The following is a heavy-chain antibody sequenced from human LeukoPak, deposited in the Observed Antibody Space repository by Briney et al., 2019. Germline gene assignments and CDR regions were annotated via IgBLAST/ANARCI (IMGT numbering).Heavy chain of an antibody. D-gene: IGHD1-14*01. Sequence: GGSLRLSCAASGFSFSSYTMHWVRQAPGKGLEWVALISYDASNKYYADSVKGRFTISRDNAENSLYLQMNSLRAEDTAVYYCARGYYYGLDVWGKGTTVIVSS. CDR1: GFSFSSYT. CDR3: ARGYYYGLDV. J-gene: IGHJ6*04. V-gene: IGHV3-30*04. CDR2: ISYDASNK.